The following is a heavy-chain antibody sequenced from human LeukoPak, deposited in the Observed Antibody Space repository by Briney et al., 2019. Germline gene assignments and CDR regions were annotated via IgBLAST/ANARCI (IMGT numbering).Heavy chain of an antibody. Sequence: PGRSLRLSCATSGFTFSSYAMHWVRQAPGKGLEWVALISYDGINQYYADSVKGRFIISRDNSKNTLYLQLNSLRLEDTAVYYCTITTFGVVYYFDYWGQGTLVTVSS. D-gene: IGHD1-14*01. J-gene: IGHJ4*02. CDR2: ISYDGINQ. V-gene: IGHV3-30*04. CDR3: TITTFGVVYYFDY. CDR1: GFTFSSYA.